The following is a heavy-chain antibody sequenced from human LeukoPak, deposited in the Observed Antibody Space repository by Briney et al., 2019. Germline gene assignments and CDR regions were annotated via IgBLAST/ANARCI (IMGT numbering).Heavy chain of an antibody. D-gene: IGHD6-13*01. CDR3: ARGGIAAAGTRGYSSGWYYFDY. Sequence: PSETLSLTCAVSGGSISSGGYSWSWIRQPPGKGLEWIVYIYHSGSTYYNPSLKNRVTISADRSKNQFSLKLSSVTAADTAVYYCARGGIAAAGTRGYSSGWYYFDYWGQGTLVTVSS. V-gene: IGHV4-30-2*01. CDR2: IYHSGST. CDR1: GGSISSGGYS. J-gene: IGHJ4*02.